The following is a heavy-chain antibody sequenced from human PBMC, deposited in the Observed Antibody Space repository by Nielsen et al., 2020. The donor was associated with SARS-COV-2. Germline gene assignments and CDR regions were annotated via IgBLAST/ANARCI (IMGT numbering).Heavy chain of an antibody. Sequence: GGSLRLSCSASGFSFSIHAIHWVRQAPGKGLEFVSVINSRGDKRYYADSVEDRFTISRDNSKNTLYLEMSRLRPEDTAVYYCVNCRTSWLDDDLDDIWGQGTMVTVSA. V-gene: IGHV3-64D*08. CDR2: INSRGDKR. J-gene: IGHJ3*02. CDR3: VNCRTSWLDDDLDDI. D-gene: IGHD6-13*01. CDR1: GFSFSIHA.